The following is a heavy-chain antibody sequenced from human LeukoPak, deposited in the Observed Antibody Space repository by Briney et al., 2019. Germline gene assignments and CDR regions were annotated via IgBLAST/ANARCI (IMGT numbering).Heavy chain of an antibody. Sequence: ASVKVSCKASGYTFTSYDINWVRQATGQGLEWMGWMNPNSGNTGYAQEFQGRVTMTRNTSISTAYMELSSLRSEDTAVYYCARDLGGITGTAYYYYGMDVWGQGTTVTVSS. CDR3: ARDLGGITGTAYYYYGMDV. J-gene: IGHJ6*02. CDR2: MNPNSGNT. D-gene: IGHD1-20*01. V-gene: IGHV1-8*01. CDR1: GYTFTSYD.